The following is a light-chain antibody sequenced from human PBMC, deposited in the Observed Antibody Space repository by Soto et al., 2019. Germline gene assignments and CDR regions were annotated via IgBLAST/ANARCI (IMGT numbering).Light chain of an antibody. CDR2: YDS. V-gene: IGLV3-21*04. CDR1: NIGSKN. J-gene: IGLJ2*01. Sequence: SYELTQPPSVSVAPGKTARITCGGNNIGSKNVHWYQQKPGQAPVLVIYYDSDRPSGIPERFSGSNSGNTATLTISRVEAGDEADYYCQVWDSRSDHVVFGGGTKLTVL. CDR3: QVWDSRSDHVV.